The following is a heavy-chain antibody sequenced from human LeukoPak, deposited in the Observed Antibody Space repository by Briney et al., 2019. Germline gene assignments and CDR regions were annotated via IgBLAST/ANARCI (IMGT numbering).Heavy chain of an antibody. V-gene: IGHV3-9*01. Sequence: GGSLRLSCIASGFTFDDYAMHWVRQAPGKGLEWVSGISWNSGSIGYADSVKGRFTISRDNSKNTLYLQMNSLRAEDTAVYYCARRAGAYSHPYDYWGQGTLVTVSS. D-gene: IGHD4/OR15-4a*01. CDR2: ISWNSGSI. CDR3: ARRAGAYSHPYDY. CDR1: GFTFDDYA. J-gene: IGHJ4*02.